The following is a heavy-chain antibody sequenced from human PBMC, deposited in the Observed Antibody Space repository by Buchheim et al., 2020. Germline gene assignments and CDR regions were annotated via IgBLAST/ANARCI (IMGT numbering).Heavy chain of an antibody. D-gene: IGHD4-17*01. V-gene: IGHV3-23*01. CDR1: GFTFSNYA. CDR2: ISDIGDSK. J-gene: IGHJ4*02. CDR3: AKDASTVTLYYFDY. Sequence: EVQLLESGGGLVQPGGSLRLSCAASGFTFSNYAMNWVRQAPGKGLEWVSGISDIGDSKYYADSVKGRFTISRDNSTNTPYLQMNSLRAEDTAIYYCAKDASTVTLYYFDYWGQGTL.